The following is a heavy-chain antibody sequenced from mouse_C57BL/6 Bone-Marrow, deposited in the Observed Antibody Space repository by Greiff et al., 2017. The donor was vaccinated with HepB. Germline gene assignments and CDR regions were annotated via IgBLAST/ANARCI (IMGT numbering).Heavy chain of an antibody. CDR1: GFNIKDYY. V-gene: IGHV14-1*01. CDR3: TANYYGSSYIDY. D-gene: IGHD1-1*01. CDR2: IDPEDGDT. Sequence: EVKLMESGAELVRPGASVKLSCTASGFNIKDYYMHWVKQRPEQGLEWIGRIDPEDGDTEYAPKFQGKATMTADTSSNTAYLQLSSLTSEDTAVYYCTANYYGSSYIDYWGQGTTLTGSS. J-gene: IGHJ2*01.